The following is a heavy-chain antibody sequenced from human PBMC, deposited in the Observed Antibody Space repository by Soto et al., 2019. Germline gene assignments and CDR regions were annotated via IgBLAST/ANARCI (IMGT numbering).Heavy chain of an antibody. J-gene: IGHJ4*02. CDR1: GFTFSSYS. D-gene: IGHD6-6*01. CDR3: ARDPSSSYYFDY. Sequence: PGGSLRLSCAASGFTFSSYSMNWVRQAPGKGLEWVSSISSSSSYIYYADSVKGRFTISRDNAKNSLYLHMNSLRAEDTAVYYCARDPSSSYYFDYWGQGTLVTVSS. V-gene: IGHV3-21*01. CDR2: ISSSSSYI.